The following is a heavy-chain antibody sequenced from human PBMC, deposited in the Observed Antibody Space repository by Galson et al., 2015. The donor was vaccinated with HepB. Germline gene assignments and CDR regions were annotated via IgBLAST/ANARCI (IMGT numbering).Heavy chain of an antibody. D-gene: IGHD6-13*01. CDR3: ARGYSSSWYLYYYYGMDV. V-gene: IGHV3-30-3*01. CDR2: ISYDGSNK. CDR1: GFTFSSYA. Sequence: SLRLSCAASGFTFSSYAMHWVRQAPGKGLEWVAVISYDGSNKYYADSVKGRFTISRDNSKNTLYLQMNSLRAEDTAVYYCARGYSSSWYLYYYYGMDVWGQGTTVTVSS. J-gene: IGHJ6*02.